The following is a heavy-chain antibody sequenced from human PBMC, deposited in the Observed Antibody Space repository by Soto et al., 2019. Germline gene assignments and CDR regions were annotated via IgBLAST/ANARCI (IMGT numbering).Heavy chain of an antibody. Sequence: PSETLSLTCAVSGGSISSSGYYWGWIRQPPGKGLEWIGSIYYSGSTFYNPSLKSRVTISVDTSKNQFSLKLSSVTAADTAVYYCTTQGFGGLHGLVDVWGQGTTVTVSS. J-gene: IGHJ6*02. V-gene: IGHV4-39*01. CDR2: IYYSGST. D-gene: IGHD3-10*01. CDR3: TTQGFGGLHGLVDV. CDR1: GGSISSSGYY.